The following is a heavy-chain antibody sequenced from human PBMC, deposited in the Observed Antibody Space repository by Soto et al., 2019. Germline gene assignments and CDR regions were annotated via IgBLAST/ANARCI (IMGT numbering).Heavy chain of an antibody. CDR3: ARDRTVPVHAGLRYHLDV. V-gene: IGHV1-69*04. Sequence: GASVKVSCKASGGTFSSYTISWVRQAPGQGLEWMGRIIPILGIANYAQKFQGRVTITADKSTSTAYMELSSLRSEDTAVYYCARDRTVPVHAGLRYHLDVPSQRTTVTVSS. CDR1: GGTFSSYT. CDR2: IIPILGIA. D-gene: IGHD1-26*01. J-gene: IGHJ6*02.